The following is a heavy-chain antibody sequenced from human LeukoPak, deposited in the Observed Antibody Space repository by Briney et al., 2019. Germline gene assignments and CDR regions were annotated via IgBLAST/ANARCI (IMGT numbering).Heavy chain of an antibody. CDR1: GGTFSNYA. CDR3: ARGRREPEAGSGIDYYYYYKDV. V-gene: IGHV1-69*05. Sequence: ASVKVSCKAPGGTFSNYAISWVRQAPGQGLEWMGGIIPIFSAAKYAQKFQGRVTVTTDDPTTTAYMQLSSRTSEDTAVYYCARGRREPEAGSGIDYYYYYKDVWGEGTTVTVSS. D-gene: IGHD6-19*01. J-gene: IGHJ6*03. CDR2: IIPIFSAA.